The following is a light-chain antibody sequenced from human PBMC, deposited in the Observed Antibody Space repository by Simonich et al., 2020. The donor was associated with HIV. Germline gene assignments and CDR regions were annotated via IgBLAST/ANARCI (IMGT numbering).Light chain of an antibody. Sequence: DIVMTQSPLSLPVTPGEPASISCRSSQSVLHSNGNNYLDWYLQKPGQSPLLLIYLGSNRASGVPDRFSGSGSGTDFTLKISRVEAEDVGVYYCMQSLQTITFGQGTRLEIK. J-gene: IGKJ5*01. CDR2: LGS. V-gene: IGKV2-28*01. CDR1: QSVLHSNGNNY. CDR3: MQSLQTIT.